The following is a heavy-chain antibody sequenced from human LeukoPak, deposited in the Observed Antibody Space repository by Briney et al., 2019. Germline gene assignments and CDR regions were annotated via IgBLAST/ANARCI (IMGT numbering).Heavy chain of an antibody. CDR2: ISSSGSTI. CDR1: GFTFSSYE. CDR3: ARVFHLIDH. Sequence: GGSLRLSCAASGFTFSSYEMNWVRQAPGKGLGWVSYISSSGSTIYYADSVKCRFTHSRDNAKNSLYLQMNSLRAVDTAVYYCARVFHLIDHWGQGTLVTVTS. J-gene: IGHJ4*02. V-gene: IGHV3-48*03.